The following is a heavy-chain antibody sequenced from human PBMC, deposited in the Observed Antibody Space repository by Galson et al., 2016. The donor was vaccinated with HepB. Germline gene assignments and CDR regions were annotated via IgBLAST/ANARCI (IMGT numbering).Heavy chain of an antibody. Sequence: PALVKPTQTLTLTCTFSGFSLNTTGVGVAWIRKPPRKALEWLALIYWDDVKVYSPSLKSRLIITKDTSKTQVVLTMSNMAPVDTATYFCPHRRLSTASDNWGQGALVTVSS. CDR1: GFSLNTTGVG. D-gene: IGHD2/OR15-2a*01. CDR2: IYWDDVK. CDR3: PHRRLSTASDN. V-gene: IGHV2-5*02. J-gene: IGHJ4*02.